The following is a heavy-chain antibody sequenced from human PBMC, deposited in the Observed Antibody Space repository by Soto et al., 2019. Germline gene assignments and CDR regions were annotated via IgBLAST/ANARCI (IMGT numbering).Heavy chain of an antibody. CDR2: ISSGSSYI. J-gene: IGHJ6*02. V-gene: IGHV3-21*01. D-gene: IGHD5-12*01. CDR1: GFTFSTYS. CDR3: ATYTGSYYHYGMDV. Sequence: EVQLVESGGGLVEPGGSLRLSCAASGFTFSTYSMNWVRQAPGKGLEWVSSISSGSSYIYYADSVKGRFTISRDNAHNSLYLQMNSLRAEDTAVYYCATYTGSYYHYGMDVWGQETTVTVSS.